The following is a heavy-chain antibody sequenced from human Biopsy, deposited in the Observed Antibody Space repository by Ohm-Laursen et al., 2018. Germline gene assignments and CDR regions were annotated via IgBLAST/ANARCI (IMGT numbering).Heavy chain of an antibody. CDR3: ARRGGGGRSFDH. CDR2: ISDSGST. Sequence: SETLSLTCAVSGGSISSFYWTWIRQPPGKGPERIGDISDSGSTNYKPSLKSRVIISVDTSKNQFSLNLSSVTAADTAVYYCARRGGGGRSFDHWGQGTLVTVSS. CDR1: GGSISSFY. J-gene: IGHJ4*02. V-gene: IGHV4-59*08. D-gene: IGHD2-15*01.